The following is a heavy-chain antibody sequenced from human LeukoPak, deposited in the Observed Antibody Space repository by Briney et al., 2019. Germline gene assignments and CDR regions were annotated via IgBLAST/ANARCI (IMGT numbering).Heavy chain of an antibody. CDR2: IKQDGSEK. J-gene: IGHJ5*02. CDR3: ARDQCSGGSCYWFDP. V-gene: IGHV3-7*01. CDR1: GFTFSSYW. Sequence: GGSLRLSCAASGFTFSSYWMSLVRQAPGKGLEWVANIKQDGSEKYYVDSVKGRFTISRDNAKNSLYLQMNSLRAEDTAVYYCARDQCSGGSCYWFDPWGQGTLVTASS. D-gene: IGHD2-15*01.